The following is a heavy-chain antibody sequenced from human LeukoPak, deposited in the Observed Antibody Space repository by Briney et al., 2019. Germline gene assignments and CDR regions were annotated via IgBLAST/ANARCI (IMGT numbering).Heavy chain of an antibody. J-gene: IGHJ4*02. V-gene: IGHV3-30*02. CDR1: GFTFSTYG. CDR3: AKDRSYHYFDY. Sequence: PGGSLRLSCAASGFTFSTYGMHWVRQAPGKGLEWVAFIRYDGSEKYSTDPVKGRFTISRDNSKNTLYLRMNSLAAEDTAVYYCAKDRSYHYFDYWGQGTLVTVSS. CDR2: IRYDGSEK. D-gene: IGHD5-18*01.